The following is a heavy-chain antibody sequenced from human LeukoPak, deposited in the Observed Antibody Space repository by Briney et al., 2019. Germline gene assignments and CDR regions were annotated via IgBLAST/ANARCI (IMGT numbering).Heavy chain of an antibody. V-gene: IGHV3-11*04. CDR3: ARDGGERRLRYYFDY. CDR1: GGSFSGYY. Sequence: LSLTCAVYGGSFSGYYMTWIRQAPGKGLEWVSYISSSGTIYYSDSVKGRFTISRDNAKNSLYLQMNSLRAEDTAVYYCARDGGERRLRYYFDYWGQGTLVTASS. CDR2: ISSSGTI. D-gene: IGHD4-17*01. J-gene: IGHJ4*02.